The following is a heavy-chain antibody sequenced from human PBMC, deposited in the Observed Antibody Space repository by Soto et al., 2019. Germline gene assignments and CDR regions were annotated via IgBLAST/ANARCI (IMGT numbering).Heavy chain of an antibody. D-gene: IGHD3-3*01. V-gene: IGHV3-23*01. CDR2: ISGSGGST. Sequence: GGSLRLSCAASGFTFSSYAMILVRQAPGKGLEWVSAISGSGGSTYYADSVKGRFTISRDNSKNTLYLKMNSLRAEDTAVYYCAKESRALRFLEWSTVDYYGMDVWGQGTTVTVSS. J-gene: IGHJ6*02. CDR3: AKESRALRFLEWSTVDYYGMDV. CDR1: GFTFSSYA.